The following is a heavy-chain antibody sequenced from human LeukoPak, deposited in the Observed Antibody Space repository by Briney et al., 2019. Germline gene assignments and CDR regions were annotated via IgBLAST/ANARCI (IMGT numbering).Heavy chain of an antibody. CDR2: ISYDGSNK. Sequence: PGRSLRLSCAASGFTFSSYGMHWVRQAPGKGLEWVAVISYDGSNKYYADSVKGRFTNSRDNSKNTLYLQMNSLRAEDTAVYYCARDPGVGATLYYFDYWGQGTLVTVSS. CDR1: GFTFSSYG. V-gene: IGHV3-30*03. CDR3: ARDPGVGATLYYFDY. D-gene: IGHD1-26*01. J-gene: IGHJ4*02.